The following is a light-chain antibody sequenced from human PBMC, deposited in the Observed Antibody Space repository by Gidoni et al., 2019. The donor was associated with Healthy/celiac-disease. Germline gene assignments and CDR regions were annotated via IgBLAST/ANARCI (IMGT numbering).Light chain of an antibody. Sequence: SSELTQAPAVSVALGQTVRITCHGDSLRSYYASWYQQKPGQAPVLVIYGKNNRPSGIPDRFSGSSSGNTASLTITGAQAEDEADYYCNSRDSSGNHPFGGGTKLTVL. J-gene: IGLJ2*01. V-gene: IGLV3-19*01. CDR2: GKN. CDR3: NSRDSSGNHP. CDR1: SLRSYY.